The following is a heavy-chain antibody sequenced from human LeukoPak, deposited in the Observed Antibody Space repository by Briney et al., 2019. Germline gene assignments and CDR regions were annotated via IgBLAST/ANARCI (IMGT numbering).Heavy chain of an antibody. J-gene: IGHJ4*02. CDR3: ATTLAGSYGWYY. CDR1: GYSFTSYW. CDR2: IYAADSDT. D-gene: IGHD5-18*01. Sequence: HGESLKISCKPSGYSFTSYWIGWVRQMPGKGLEWMGLIYAADSDTRYGPSFQGQVTISADKSISTAYLLWSSLEASDTAMYYCATTLAGSYGWYYWGQGTLVTVSS. V-gene: IGHV5-51*01.